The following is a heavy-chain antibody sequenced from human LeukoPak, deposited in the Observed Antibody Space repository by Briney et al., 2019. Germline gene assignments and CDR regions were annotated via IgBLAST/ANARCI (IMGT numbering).Heavy chain of an antibody. CDR2: INHSGST. J-gene: IGHJ6*02. Sequence: PQTLSLTCAVYGGSFSVYYWSWIRQPPGKGLEWIGEINHSGSTNYNPSLKSRVTISVDTSKNQFSLKLSSVTAADTAVYYCERRRDYYYYYGMDVWGQGTTVTVSS. CDR3: ERRRDYYYYYGMDV. V-gene: IGHV4-34*01. CDR1: GGSFSVYY.